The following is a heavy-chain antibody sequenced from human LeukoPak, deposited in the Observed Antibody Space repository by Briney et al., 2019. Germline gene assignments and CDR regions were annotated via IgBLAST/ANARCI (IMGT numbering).Heavy chain of an antibody. J-gene: IGHJ4*02. CDR3: TTHPY. CDR1: GFTFSNAW. Sequence: PGGSLRLSCVASGFTFSNAWMNWVRQAPGKGLEWVGRVKTKTVGGTTDYAAPVKGRFTISRDDSKNTLYLQMDSLKTEDTAVYHCTTHPYWGQGTLVTVSS. V-gene: IGHV3-15*01. CDR2: VKTKTVGGTT.